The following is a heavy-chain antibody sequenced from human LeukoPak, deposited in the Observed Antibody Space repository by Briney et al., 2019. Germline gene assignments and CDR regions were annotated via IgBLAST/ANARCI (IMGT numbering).Heavy chain of an antibody. CDR2: TYYKSKWSN. J-gene: IGHJ1*01. Sequence: SQTLSLTCAISGYSVSSNSAAWNWIRQSRSRGLEWPGRTYYKSKWSNDYAVSVKSRITINPDTSKNQLSLQLNSVTPEDTAVYYCASPLDTAVIYCGQGTLVTVSS. CDR3: ASPLDTAVIY. CDR1: GYSVSSNSAA. V-gene: IGHV6-1*01. D-gene: IGHD5-18*01.